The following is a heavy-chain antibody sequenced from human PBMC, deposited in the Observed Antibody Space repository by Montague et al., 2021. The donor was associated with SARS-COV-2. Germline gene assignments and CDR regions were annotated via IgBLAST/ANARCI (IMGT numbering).Heavy chain of an antibody. V-gene: IGHV4-31*03. D-gene: IGHD2-2*01. CDR2: IYHSGST. Sequence: SQTLSLTCSVSGDSIGSGGFYCTWIRHLPGKGLEWLGNIYHSGSTYFNPSLKSRLTMSVDTSKQHFPLNLTSVTAADTAVYYCARGGFYDCAATSCTTTDAFDIWGQGTMVTVYS. CDR3: ARGGFYDCAATSCTTTDAFDI. CDR1: GDSIGSGGFY. J-gene: IGHJ3*02.